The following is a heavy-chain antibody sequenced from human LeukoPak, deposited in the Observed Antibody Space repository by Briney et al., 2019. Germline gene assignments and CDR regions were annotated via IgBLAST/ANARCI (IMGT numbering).Heavy chain of an antibody. CDR1: GFTFSDYY. D-gene: IGHD2-2*01. CDR3: ARDGGYCSSTNCYLGV. Sequence: GGSLRLSCAASGFTFSDYYMSWIRQAPGKGLEWVSYISSSGSTIYYADSVKGRFTISRDNAKNSLYLQMNSLRAEDTAVYYCARDGGYCSSTNCYLGVWGQGTMVTVSS. J-gene: IGHJ3*01. V-gene: IGHV3-11*04. CDR2: ISSSGSTI.